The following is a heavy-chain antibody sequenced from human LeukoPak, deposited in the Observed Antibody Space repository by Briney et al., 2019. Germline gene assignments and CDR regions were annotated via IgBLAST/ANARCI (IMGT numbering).Heavy chain of an antibody. CDR3: ARARRDGYKNFDY. J-gene: IGHJ4*02. CDR1: GGTFSSYA. CDR2: IIPIFGTA. D-gene: IGHD5-24*01. V-gene: IGHV1-69*05. Sequence: SVKVSCKASGGTFSSYAISWVRQAPGQGLEWMGGIIPIFGTANYAQKFQGRVTITTDESTSTAYMELSSLRSEDTAVYYCARARRDGYKNFDYWGQGTLVTVSS.